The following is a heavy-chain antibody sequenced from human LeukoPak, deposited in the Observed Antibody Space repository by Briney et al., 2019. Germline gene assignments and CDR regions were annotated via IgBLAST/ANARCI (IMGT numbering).Heavy chain of an antibody. CDR2: LTSSGGST. D-gene: IGHD4-17*01. V-gene: IGHV3-23*01. Sequence: PGGSLRLSCAASGFSFCSYGMSWVRQAPGKGLEWVSALTSSGGSTYYADSVKGRFTISRDNSRHTMYLQMNSLRADDTAVYFCAKDDLYGKFDYWGQGTLVTVSS. CDR3: AKDDLYGKFDY. J-gene: IGHJ4*02. CDR1: GFSFCSYG.